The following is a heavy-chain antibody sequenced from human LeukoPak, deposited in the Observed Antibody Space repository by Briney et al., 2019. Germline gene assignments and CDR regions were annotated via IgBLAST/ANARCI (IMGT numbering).Heavy chain of an antibody. D-gene: IGHD3-10*01. CDR3: ASHGGLEMRAVLLWFGEFDY. Sequence: SETLSLTCTVSGGSISSYYWSWVRQPPGKGLEWIACISYSGSTKYNPYLKSRVTISVDTSKNQLSLKLSSVTATDTAVYCCASHGGLEMRAVLLWFGEFDYWGQGTLVTVSS. CDR1: GGSISSYY. J-gene: IGHJ4*02. CDR2: ISYSGST. V-gene: IGHV4-59*12.